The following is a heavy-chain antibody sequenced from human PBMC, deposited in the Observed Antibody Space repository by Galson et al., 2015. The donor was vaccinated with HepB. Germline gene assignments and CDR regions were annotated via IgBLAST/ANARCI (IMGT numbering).Heavy chain of an antibody. D-gene: IGHD3-16*01. Sequence: SVKVSCKASGYAFTTYYIHWVRQAPGQGLELMGIINPNTGSTSYAQKFQGRVTMTRDTSTSTVYMELRSLRSEDTAIYYCARVNLGRAAVATKYFDYWGQGTLVTVSS. J-gene: IGHJ4*02. CDR2: INPNTGST. V-gene: IGHV1-46*01. CDR3: ARVNLGRAAVATKYFDY. CDR1: GYAFTTYY.